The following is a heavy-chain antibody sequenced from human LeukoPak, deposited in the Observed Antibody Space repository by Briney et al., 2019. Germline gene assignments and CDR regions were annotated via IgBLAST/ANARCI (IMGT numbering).Heavy chain of an antibody. Sequence: SQTLSLTCTVSGGSISSGDYCWSWIRQPPGKGLEWIGYIYYSGSTYYNPSLKSRVTISVDTSKNQFSLKLSSVTAADTAVYYCARAHIVVVVAATGWFDPWGQGTLVTVSS. CDR3: ARAHIVVVVAATGWFDP. CDR2: IYYSGST. J-gene: IGHJ5*02. D-gene: IGHD2-15*01. CDR1: GGSISSGDYC. V-gene: IGHV4-30-4*08.